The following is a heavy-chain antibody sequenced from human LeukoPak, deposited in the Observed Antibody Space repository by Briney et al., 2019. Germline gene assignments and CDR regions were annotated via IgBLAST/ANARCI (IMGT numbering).Heavy chain of an antibody. CDR2: IYHSGST. J-gene: IGHJ4*02. CDR1: GGSIDSRSYY. D-gene: IGHD2-15*01. Sequence: SETLSLTCTVSGGSIDSRSYYWDWIRQAPGKGLEWIGTIYHSGSTEYNPSLKSRVAIFVDTTKNQFSLILHSVAAADTAVYYCARRSEFDNTHYHYFDYWGQGALVTVSS. CDR3: ARRSEFDNTHYHYFDY. V-gene: IGHV4-39*01.